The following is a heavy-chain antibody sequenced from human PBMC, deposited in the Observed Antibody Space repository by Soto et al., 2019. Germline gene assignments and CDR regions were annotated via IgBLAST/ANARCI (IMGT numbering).Heavy chain of an antibody. D-gene: IGHD6-13*01. CDR2: ISYDGSNK. J-gene: IGHJ4*02. Sequence: SLRLSCAASGFTFSSYGMHWVRQAPGKGLEWVAVISYDGSNKYYADSVKGRFTISRDNSKNTLYLQMNSLRAEDTAVYYCAKDRGAAAHPYYFDYWGQGTLVTVSS. CDR3: AKDRGAAAHPYYFDY. V-gene: IGHV3-30*18. CDR1: GFTFSSYG.